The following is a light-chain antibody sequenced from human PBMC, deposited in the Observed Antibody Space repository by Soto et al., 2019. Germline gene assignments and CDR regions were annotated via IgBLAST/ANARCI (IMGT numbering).Light chain of an antibody. CDR1: QDINKW. Sequence: DIQMTQSPSSVSASVGDTVTITCRASQDINKWLVWYQQKPGLAPNLVIYTASRLHGGGPSRFSGSASGTNFTLTISSLQPEDVGTYYCQQGKSFPLTFGGGTKVDI. CDR2: TAS. V-gene: IGKV1-12*01. CDR3: QQGKSFPLT. J-gene: IGKJ4*01.